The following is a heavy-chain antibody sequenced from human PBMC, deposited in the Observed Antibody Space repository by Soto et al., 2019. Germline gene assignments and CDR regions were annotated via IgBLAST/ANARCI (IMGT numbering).Heavy chain of an antibody. CDR2: INAGNGNT. J-gene: IGHJ5*02. CDR1: GYTFTSYA. CDR3: ARGPSSYDFCSGYQNIPPFDP. V-gene: IGHV1-3*01. Sequence: QVQLVQSGAEVKKPGASVKVSCKASGYTFTSYAMHWVRQAPGQRLEWMGWINAGNGNTKYSQKFQGRVTITRDTSASTAYMELSSLRSEDTAVYYCARGPSSYDFCSGYQNIPPFDPWGQGTLVTVSS. D-gene: IGHD3-3*01.